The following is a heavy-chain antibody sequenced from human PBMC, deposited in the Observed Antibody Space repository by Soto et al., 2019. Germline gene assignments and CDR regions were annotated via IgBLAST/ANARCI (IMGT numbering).Heavy chain of an antibody. J-gene: IGHJ3*02. D-gene: IGHD3-10*01. V-gene: IGHV4-59*01. CDR3: ATGAGDFSGPDSFDI. CDR2: ISDSGVT. CDR1: GDSIIRSF. Sequence: QVQLQESGPRLVKSSETLSLVCSVSGDSIIRSFWGWIRQSPGKGLQYIGYISDSGVTDYDPSLKSRVTISVDTSKNQFSLNLTSVTAADTAVDYCATGAGDFSGPDSFDIWGQGTMVTVSS.